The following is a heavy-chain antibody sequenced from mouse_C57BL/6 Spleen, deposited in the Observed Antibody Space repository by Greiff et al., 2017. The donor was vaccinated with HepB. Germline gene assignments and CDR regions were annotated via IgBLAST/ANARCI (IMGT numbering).Heavy chain of an antibody. J-gene: IGHJ1*03. CDR3: ARKDSNYDGYFDV. CDR2: IYPGSGST. V-gene: IGHV1-55*01. CDR1: GYTFTSYW. D-gene: IGHD2-5*01. Sequence: VQLQQSGAELVKPGASVKMSCKASGYTFTSYWITWVKQRPGQDLEWIGDIYPGSGSTNYNEKFKSKATLTVDTSSSPAYMQLSSLTSEDSAVYYGARKDSNYDGYFDVWGTGTTVTVSS.